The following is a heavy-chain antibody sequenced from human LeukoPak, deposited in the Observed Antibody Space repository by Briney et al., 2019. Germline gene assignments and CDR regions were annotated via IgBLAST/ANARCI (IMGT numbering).Heavy chain of an antibody. CDR3: SVSMSTIDY. CDR1: AYIFIDYY. CDR2: VDPEDGEA. D-gene: IGHD2/OR15-2a*01. V-gene: IGHV1-69-2*01. J-gene: IGHJ4*02. Sequence: ASVKVSCMASAYIFIDYYIHWVQQAPGKGLEWMGRVDPEDGEAIYAEKFQGRVTLTADTSTDTSYMELSSLRAEDTAVYYCSVSMSTIDYWGQGTLVTVSS.